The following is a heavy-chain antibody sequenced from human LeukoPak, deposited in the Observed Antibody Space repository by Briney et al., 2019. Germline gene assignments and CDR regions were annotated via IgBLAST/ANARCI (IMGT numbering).Heavy chain of an antibody. V-gene: IGHV3-21*01. Sequence: GGSLRLSCAASGFTVGSNYMNWVRQAPGKGLEWVSSISSSSSYIYYADSAKGRFTISRDNAKNSLYLQMNSLRAEDTAVYYCARGRDGSQSPIDDWGQGTLVTVSS. CDR3: ARGRDGSQSPIDD. J-gene: IGHJ4*02. CDR2: ISSSSSYI. D-gene: IGHD5-24*01. CDR1: GFTVGSNY.